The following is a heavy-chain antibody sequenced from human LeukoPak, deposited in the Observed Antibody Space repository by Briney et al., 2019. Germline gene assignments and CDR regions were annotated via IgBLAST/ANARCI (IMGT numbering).Heavy chain of an antibody. D-gene: IGHD3-10*01. CDR2: IYYSGNT. V-gene: IGHV4-59*01. J-gene: IGHJ4*02. CDR1: GGSISSDY. Sequence: SETLSLTCTVSGGSISSDYWSWIRQPPGKGLEWIGYIYYSGNTNYNPSLKSRVTISVDTSKNQFSLKLTSVTAADTAVYFCARGDPAGLLDSWGQGHLVTVSS. CDR3: ARGDPAGLLDS.